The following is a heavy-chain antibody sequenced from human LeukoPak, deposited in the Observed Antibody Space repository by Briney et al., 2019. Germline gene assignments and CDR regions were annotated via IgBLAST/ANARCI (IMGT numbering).Heavy chain of an antibody. CDR3: ARSPQNAFDI. CDR1: GGSFSGHY. Sequence: SETLSLTCAVYGGSFSGHYWGWIRQPPGKGLEWIGEINHSGSTNYNPSLKSRVTISVDTSKNQFSLELSSVTAADTAVYYCARSPQNAFDIWGQGTMVTVSS. V-gene: IGHV4-34*01. J-gene: IGHJ3*02. CDR2: INHSGST.